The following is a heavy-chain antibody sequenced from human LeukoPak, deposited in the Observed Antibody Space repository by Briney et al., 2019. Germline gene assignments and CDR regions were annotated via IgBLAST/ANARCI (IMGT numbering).Heavy chain of an antibody. J-gene: IGHJ4*02. Sequence: GASVKVSCKASGYTFTSYAMHWVRQAPGQRLEWMGWINAGNGNTKYSQKFQGRVTTTRDTSASTAYMELSSLRSEDTAVYYCARAGLRYFDWLSPEASLDYWGQGTLVTVSS. CDR1: GYTFTSYA. CDR2: INAGNGNT. CDR3: ARAGLRYFDWLSPEASLDY. V-gene: IGHV1-3*01. D-gene: IGHD3-9*01.